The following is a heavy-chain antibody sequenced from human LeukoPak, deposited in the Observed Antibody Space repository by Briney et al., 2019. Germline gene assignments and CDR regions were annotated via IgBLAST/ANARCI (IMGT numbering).Heavy chain of an antibody. D-gene: IGHD4-17*01. CDR2: LTDSGSST. CDR3: ATVKYDYGDPVGWFDP. J-gene: IGHJ5*02. V-gene: IGHV3-23*01. CDR1: RFTFSNFA. Sequence: PGGSLRLSCAASRFTFSNFAMSWVRQAPGKGLEWVSTLTDSGSSTSYADSVKGRFTISRDNSKNTLYLLMTSLRADDTAVYYCATVKYDYGDPVGWFDPWGQGTLVTVSS.